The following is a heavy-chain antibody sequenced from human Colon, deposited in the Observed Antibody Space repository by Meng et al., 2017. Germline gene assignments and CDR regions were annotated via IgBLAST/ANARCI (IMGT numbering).Heavy chain of an antibody. CDR1: GYTFTSYG. J-gene: IGHJ5*01. CDR3: GRSGAYDYRIDS. CDR2: ISAYNGNT. V-gene: IGHV1-18*01. Sequence: QVQLVQSGAEEKKPGAAVKDSCKAYGYTFTSYGISWVRQAPGQGLEWVAWISAYNGNTIYAQKVQGRVTLTTDTSTSTAYMELRSLISDDTAVYYCGRSGAYDYRIDSWGQGTPVTVSS. D-gene: IGHD5-12*01.